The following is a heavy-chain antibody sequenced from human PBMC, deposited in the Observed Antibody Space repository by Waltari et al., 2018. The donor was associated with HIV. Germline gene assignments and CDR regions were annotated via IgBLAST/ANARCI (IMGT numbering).Heavy chain of an antibody. CDR2: ISGYHRIT. CDR3: ARGNSMLRMAELDY. Sequence: QVNLVQSGDEVKEPGASVKVSCEASGYSFRSYAIHWVRQAPGQGLEWMGWISGYHRITKYAEKVQDRDTITTDTSTNTVYMEIRSLRSDDTAVYFCARGNSMLRMAELDYWGQGTLVTVSS. CDR1: GYSFRSYA. J-gene: IGHJ4*02. D-gene: IGHD3-10*02. V-gene: IGHV1-18*04.